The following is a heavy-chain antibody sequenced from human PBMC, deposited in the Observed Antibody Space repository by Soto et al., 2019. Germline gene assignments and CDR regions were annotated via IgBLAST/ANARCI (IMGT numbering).Heavy chain of an antibody. CDR1: GYTFTSYY. D-gene: IGHD5-12*01. CDR3: ARDDRGYSGYEALFWFDP. V-gene: IGHV1-46*03. CDR2: INPSGGST. Sequence: ASLKVSCKASGYTFTSYYMHWVRQAPGQGLEWMGIINPSGGSTSYAQKFQGRVTMTRDTSTSTVYMELSSLRSEDTAVYYCARDDRGYSGYEALFWFDPWGQGTLVTVSS. J-gene: IGHJ5*02.